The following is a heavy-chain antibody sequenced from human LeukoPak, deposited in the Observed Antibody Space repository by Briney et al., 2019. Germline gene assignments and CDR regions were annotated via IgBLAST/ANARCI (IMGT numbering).Heavy chain of an antibody. J-gene: IGHJ6*03. V-gene: IGHV4-34*01. CDR3: ARVLHDPLEYGYYMDV. CDR1: GGSFSGFY. Sequence: SSETLSLTCAVDGGSFSGFYWTWIRQTPAKRLEWIGEINQTGNTNYNPSLTDYNPSLKPRVTISVDSSKSQLSLKVNSVTAADTGIYYCARVLHDPLEYGYYMDVWGTGTPVAVSS. CDR2: INQTGNT. D-gene: IGHD3-3*01.